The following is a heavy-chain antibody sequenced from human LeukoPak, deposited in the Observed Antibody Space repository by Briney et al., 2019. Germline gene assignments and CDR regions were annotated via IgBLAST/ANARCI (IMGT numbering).Heavy chain of an antibody. D-gene: IGHD3-22*01. V-gene: IGHV1-8*01. CDR2: MNPNSGNT. Sequence: ASVKVSCKASGYTFTSYDINWVRQATGQGLEWMGWMNPNSGNTGYAQKFQGRVTMTRNTSISTAYMELSSLRSEDTAVYYCARVRGRYYDSSGYYGYWGQGTLVTVSS. CDR1: GYTFTSYD. J-gene: IGHJ4*02. CDR3: ARVRGRYYDSSGYYGY.